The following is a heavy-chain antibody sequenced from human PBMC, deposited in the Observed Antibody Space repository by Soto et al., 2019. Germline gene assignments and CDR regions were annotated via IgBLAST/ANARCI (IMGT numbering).Heavy chain of an antibody. CDR2: VNPNSGNA. Sequence: QVQLVQSGAEVKKPGASVKVSCKASGYTFPSYDMNWVRQATGQGLEWMGWVNPNSGNAGYAQKFQGRVRMTWNTSISTAYMELSSLRSADTAAYYCARGIGETYGDLGGVDYWGQGTLVTVSS. CDR1: GYTFPSYD. J-gene: IGHJ4*02. V-gene: IGHV1-8*01. D-gene: IGHD4-17*01. CDR3: ARGIGETYGDLGGVDY.